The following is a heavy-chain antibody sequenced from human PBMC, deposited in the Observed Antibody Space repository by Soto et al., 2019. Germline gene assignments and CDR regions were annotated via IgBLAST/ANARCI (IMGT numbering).Heavy chain of an antibody. CDR2: IKSKTNGGTT. CDR1: GMTFNKAC. CDR3: ATGGEYCSSPSCYDTFGY. J-gene: IGHJ4*02. Sequence: PGGSLRLSCAASGMTFNKACMSWVRQAPGKGLEWVGHIKSKTNGGTTEYAAPVRGRFTISRDDSKNTLYLQMNSLKIEDTAVYSCATGGEYCSSPSCYDTFGYWGLGSLVTVSS. D-gene: IGHD2-2*01. V-gene: IGHV3-15*01.